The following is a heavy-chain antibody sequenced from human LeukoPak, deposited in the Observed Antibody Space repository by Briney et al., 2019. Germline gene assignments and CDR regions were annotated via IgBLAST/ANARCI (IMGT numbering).Heavy chain of an antibody. J-gene: IGHJ6*02. CDR2: ISYDGSNK. CDR3: AKDLEGDYVKGMDV. Sequence: GRSLRLSCAASGFTFSSYGMHWVRQAPGKGLEWVAVISYDGSNKCYADSVKGRFTISRDNSKNTLYLQMNSRRAEDTAVYYCAKDLEGDYVKGMDVWGQGTTVTVSS. V-gene: IGHV3-30*18. CDR1: GFTFSSYG. D-gene: IGHD4-17*01.